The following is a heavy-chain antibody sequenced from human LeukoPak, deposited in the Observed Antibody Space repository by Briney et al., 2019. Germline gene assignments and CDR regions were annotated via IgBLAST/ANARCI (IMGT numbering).Heavy chain of an antibody. V-gene: IGHV1-2*02. D-gene: IGHD3-16*01. CDR1: GYTFTGYY. CDR3: ATQRGSFLWGTDFDY. J-gene: IGHJ4*02. CDR2: INPNSGDT. Sequence: ASVKVSCKASGYTFTGYYMHWVRQAPGQGLEWMGWINPNSGDTKYSQKFQGRVTMTRDTSISTAYMELSRLRSDDTAVYYCATQRGSFLWGTDFDYWGQGTLVTVSS.